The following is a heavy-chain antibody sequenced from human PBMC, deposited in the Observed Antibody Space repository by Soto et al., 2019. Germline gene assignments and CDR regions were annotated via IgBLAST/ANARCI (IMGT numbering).Heavy chain of an antibody. Sequence: GQLLESGGGLVQPGGSLRLSCAASGFTFSSYGMSWVRQGAGKGLEWVSGISGSGGHTYYADSVKGRFTISRDNSKNTLFLQINSLRAEDTALYYCAKGIYFCESWGQGTLVSVSS. CDR2: ISGSGGHT. CDR3: AKGIYFCES. CDR1: GFTFSSYG. V-gene: IGHV3-23*01. J-gene: IGHJ5*02. D-gene: IGHD3-10*01.